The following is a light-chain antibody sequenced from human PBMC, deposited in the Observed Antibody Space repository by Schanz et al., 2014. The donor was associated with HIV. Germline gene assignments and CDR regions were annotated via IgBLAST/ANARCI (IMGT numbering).Light chain of an antibody. J-gene: IGLJ3*02. V-gene: IGLV2-8*01. Sequence: QSVLTQPPSASGSPGQSVTISCTGTSSDVGGYKYVSWYQQHPGKAPKLLIYEVTKRPSGVPDRFSGSKSGNTASLTVSGLQAGDEADYYCSSYVGKAMVFGGGTKLTVL. CDR3: SSYVGKAMV. CDR2: EVT. CDR1: SSDVGGYKY.